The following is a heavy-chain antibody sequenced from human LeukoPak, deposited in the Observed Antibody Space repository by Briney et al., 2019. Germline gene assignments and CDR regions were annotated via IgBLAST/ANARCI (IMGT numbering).Heavy chain of an antibody. CDR1: GFTFSSHW. J-gene: IGHJ4*02. CDR3: ARGARFAYYLDS. CDR2: INSDGSST. V-gene: IGHV3-74*01. D-gene: IGHD5-12*01. Sequence: PGGSLRLSCEASGFTFSSHWMYWVRQAPGKGLVWVSRINSDGSSTNYADSVKGRFTISRDNAKNTVYLQMNGLGAEDTAVYYCARGARFAYYLDSWGQGTLVTVSS.